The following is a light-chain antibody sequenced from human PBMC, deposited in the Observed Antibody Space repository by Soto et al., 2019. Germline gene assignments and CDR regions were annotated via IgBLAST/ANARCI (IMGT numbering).Light chain of an antibody. CDR3: QQYDSYPWT. CDR1: QSISSW. Sequence: IQRTQPPSTLSASVGDRVTITCRASQSISSWLAWYQQKPGKAPKLLIYKASSLESGVPSRFSGSVSGTEFTLTISSLQPDDFATYYCQQYDSYPWTFGQGTKVDIK. J-gene: IGKJ1*01. V-gene: IGKV1-5*03. CDR2: KAS.